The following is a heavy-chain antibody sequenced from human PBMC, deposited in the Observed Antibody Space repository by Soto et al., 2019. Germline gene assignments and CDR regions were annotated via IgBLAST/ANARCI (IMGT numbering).Heavy chain of an antibody. CDR2: MSGSSSTT. J-gene: IGHJ4*02. CDR3: AKNQERELPRVIDF. V-gene: IGHV3-23*01. D-gene: IGHD1-7*01. CDR1: GLTFSNYA. Sequence: GGSLRLSCATSGLTFSNYAMRWVRQAPGGGLEGVSSMSGSSSTTYYADSVRGRFTISRDRSKNTLYLQMSSLRAEDTALYYCAKNQERELPRVIDFWGQGTLVTVSS.